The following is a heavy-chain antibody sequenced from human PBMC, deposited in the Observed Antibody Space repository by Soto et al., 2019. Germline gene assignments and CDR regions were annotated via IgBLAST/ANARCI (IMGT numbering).Heavy chain of an antibody. Sequence: SVKVSCKASGGTFSSYAISWVRQAPGQGLEWMGGIIPIFGTANYAQKFQGRVTITADESTSTAYMELSSLRSEDTAVYYCARVSRPHYDYVWGSYPDWFDPWGQGTLVTVSS. CDR3: ARVSRPHYDYVWGSYPDWFDP. D-gene: IGHD3-16*02. CDR2: IIPIFGTA. V-gene: IGHV1-69*13. J-gene: IGHJ5*02. CDR1: GGTFSSYA.